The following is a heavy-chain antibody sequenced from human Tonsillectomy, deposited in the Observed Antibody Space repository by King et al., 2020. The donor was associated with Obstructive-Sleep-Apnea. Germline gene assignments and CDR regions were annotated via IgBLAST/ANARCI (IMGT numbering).Heavy chain of an antibody. V-gene: IGHV1-69*09. CDR2: IIPIRGIA. CDR3: AKGDGTYSWFDL. Sequence: QLVQSGTEVKKPGSSVKVSCTASGGSFSSYAFSWVRQAPGQGLEWMGGIIPIRGIADYAQHFQGRVTITADKSTSTAYREVRSLRSEDTAVYYCAKGDGTYSWFDLWGQGTLVSVSS. CDR1: GGSFSSYA. J-gene: IGHJ5*02.